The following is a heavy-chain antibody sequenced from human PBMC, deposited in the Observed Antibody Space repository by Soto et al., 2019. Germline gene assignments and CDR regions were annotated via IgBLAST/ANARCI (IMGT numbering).Heavy chain of an antibody. J-gene: IGHJ6*02. CDR3: ARVGIRLIPADLGGGYHFEGLDV. V-gene: IGHV1-69*01. CDR2: IVPMSGGP. CDR1: GDTFINYS. Sequence: QVQLVQSAAEVKKPGSSVKISCKASGDTFINYSFSWMRQAPGQGLEWMVGIVPMSGGPNSAEKFHDRLTITADQSTGTVTMQLSRLTSDDTAVYYCARVGIRLIPADLGGGYHFEGLDVWGQGTNVTVS. D-gene: IGHD2-2*01.